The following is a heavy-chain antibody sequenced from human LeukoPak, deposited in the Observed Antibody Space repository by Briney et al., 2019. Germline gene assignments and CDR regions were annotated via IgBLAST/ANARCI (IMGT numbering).Heavy chain of an antibody. CDR1: GYTFTSYD. D-gene: IGHD3-10*01. V-gene: IGHV1-8*03. CDR3: ARDPGPDAFDI. J-gene: IGHJ3*02. CDR2: MNPNSGNT. Sequence: ASVKVSCKASGYTFTSYDINWVRQATGQGLEWMGWMNPNSGNTGYAQKFQGRVTITRNTSISTAYMELRSLRSDDTAVYYCARDPGPDAFDIWGQGTMVTVSS.